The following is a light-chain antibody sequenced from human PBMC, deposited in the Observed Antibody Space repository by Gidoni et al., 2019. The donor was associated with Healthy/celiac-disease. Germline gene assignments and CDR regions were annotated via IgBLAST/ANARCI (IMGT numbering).Light chain of an antibody. CDR3: QKYNSYPLT. V-gene: IGKV1-5*03. CDR2: KAS. CDR1: QSISSW. J-gene: IGKJ4*01. Sequence: DIQMTTSPSTLSASVGDRVTITCRASQSISSWLAWYQQKPGKAPKLLIYKASSLESGVPSRFSGSGSGTEFTRTISSLQPDDFATYYCQKYNSYPLTFGGXTKVEIK.